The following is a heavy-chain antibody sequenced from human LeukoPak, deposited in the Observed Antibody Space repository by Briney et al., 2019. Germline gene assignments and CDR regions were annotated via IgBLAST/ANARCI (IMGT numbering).Heavy chain of an antibody. Sequence: GGSLRLSCAASGLSFRSYAMTWVRQGPGKGLEWVGNIKQDGSEKFYVDSVEGRFTISRDNAKNSLYLHMDSLRAEDTAVYYCARTPAGYIWGSYRYSFDYWGQGTLVTVSS. J-gene: IGHJ4*02. CDR1: GLSFRSYA. CDR2: IKQDGSEK. CDR3: ARTPAGYIWGSYRYSFDY. V-gene: IGHV3-7*04. D-gene: IGHD3-16*02.